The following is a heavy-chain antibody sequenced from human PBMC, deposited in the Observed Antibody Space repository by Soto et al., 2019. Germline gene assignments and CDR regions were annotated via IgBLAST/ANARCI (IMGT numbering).Heavy chain of an antibody. CDR2: IYHSGST. D-gene: IGHD6-13*01. CDR3: AREGIAAAGTRWFDP. Sequence: SETLSLTCAVSGGSISSSNWWSWVRQPPGKGLEWIGEIYHSGSTNYNPSLKSRVTISVDKSENQFSLKLSSVTAADTAVYYCAREGIAAAGTRWFDPWGQGTLVTV. V-gene: IGHV4-4*02. J-gene: IGHJ5*02. CDR1: GGSISSSNW.